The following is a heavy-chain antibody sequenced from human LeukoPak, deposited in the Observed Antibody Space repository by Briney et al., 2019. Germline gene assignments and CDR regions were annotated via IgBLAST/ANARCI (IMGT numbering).Heavy chain of an antibody. CDR2: ITSSSTYI. V-gene: IGHV3-21*01. CDR3: AELGITMIGGV. CDR1: GFSFSDYN. D-gene: IGHD3-10*02. J-gene: IGHJ6*04. Sequence: GGSLRLSCAASGFSFSDYNMNWVRQAPGKGLEWVSSITSSSTYIYYADSVKGRFTISRDNAKNSLYLQMNSLRAEDTAVYYCAELGITMIGGVWGKGTTVTISS.